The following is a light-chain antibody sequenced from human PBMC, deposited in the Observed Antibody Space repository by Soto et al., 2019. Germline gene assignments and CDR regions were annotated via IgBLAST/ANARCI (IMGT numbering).Light chain of an antibody. V-gene: IGLV1-44*01. CDR1: RSNIGSNT. CDR2: IDN. J-gene: IGLJ2*01. Sequence: QSVLTQSPSASGTPGQRVTISCSGSRSNIGSNTVSWYRQVPGTAPKVLIYIDNQRPSGVPDRFSGFKSGTSASLAISGLQSDDEAYYYCAAWDDSPNGLVFGGGTKLTVL. CDR3: AAWDDSPNGLV.